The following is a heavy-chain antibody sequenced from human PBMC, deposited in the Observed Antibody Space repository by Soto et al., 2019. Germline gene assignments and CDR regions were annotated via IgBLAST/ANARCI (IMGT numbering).Heavy chain of an antibody. CDR1: GFTFSSYG. CDR2: ISYDGSNK. J-gene: IGHJ3*02. Sequence: QVQLVESGGGVVQPGRSLRLSCAASGFTFSSYGMHWVRQAPGKGLEWVAVISYDGSNKYYADSVKGRFTISRDNSKNTLYLQMNSLRAEDTAVYYCAKDMTPLKEWELLGAFDIWGQGTMVTVSS. V-gene: IGHV3-30*18. CDR3: AKDMTPLKEWELLGAFDI. D-gene: IGHD1-26*01.